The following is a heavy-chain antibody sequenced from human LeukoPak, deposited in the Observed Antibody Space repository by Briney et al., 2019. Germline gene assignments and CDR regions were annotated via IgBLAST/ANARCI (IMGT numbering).Heavy chain of an antibody. Sequence: GGSLRLSCAASGFTFSSYAMSWVRQAPGKGLEWVSGVAVYDGRTYYADSVRGRFAISRDDSQNTLFLQMNSLKAEDTAVYYCAKGPRSWVAHFDYWGQGTLVTVSS. CDR1: GFTFSSYA. J-gene: IGHJ4*02. V-gene: IGHV3-23*01. CDR3: AKGPRSWVAHFDY. D-gene: IGHD2-15*01. CDR2: VAVYDGRT.